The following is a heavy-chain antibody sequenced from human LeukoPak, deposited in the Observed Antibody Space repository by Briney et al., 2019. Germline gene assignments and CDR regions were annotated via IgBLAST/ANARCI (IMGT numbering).Heavy chain of an antibody. J-gene: IGHJ5*02. Sequence: GGSLRLSCAASGFTFDDYGMSWVRRAPGKGLEWISGVNWNSGSTGYADSVKGRFTISRDNAKNSLYLQMNSLRAEDTALYYCVRDRCSSTSCHDSPNWFDPWGQGTLVTVSS. CDR1: GFTFDDYG. D-gene: IGHD2-2*01. CDR3: VRDRCSSTSCHDSPNWFDP. CDR2: VNWNSGST. V-gene: IGHV3-20*04.